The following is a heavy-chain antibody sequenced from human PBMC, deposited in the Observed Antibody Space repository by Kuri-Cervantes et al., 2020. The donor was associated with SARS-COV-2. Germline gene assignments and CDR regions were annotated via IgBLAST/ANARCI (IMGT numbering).Heavy chain of an antibody. J-gene: IGHJ4*02. D-gene: IGHD1-7*01. CDR2: IYTSGST. CDR1: GGSISSHY. CDR3: ASVLTGTTTAPDY. Sequence: ESLKISCTVSGGSISSHYWSWIRQPAGKGLEWIGRIYTSGSTNYNPSLRSRVTMSVDTSKNQFSLKLSSVTAADTAVYYCASVLTGTTTAPDYWGQGTLVTVSS. V-gene: IGHV4-4*07.